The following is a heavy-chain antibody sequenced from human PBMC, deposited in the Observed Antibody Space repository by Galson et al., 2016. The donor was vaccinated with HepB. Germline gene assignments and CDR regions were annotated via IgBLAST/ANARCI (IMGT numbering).Heavy chain of an antibody. CDR3: TRDPYYYGSWGYGMDV. CDR2: IRSKTYGGTT. J-gene: IGHJ6*02. CDR1: GFTFGDYA. D-gene: IGHD3-10*01. Sequence: SLRLSCAASGFTFGDYAMSWVRQAPGKGLEWVGFIRSKTYGGTTEYAASVKGRFTISRDDSKTIAYLQMNSLKTEDTAMYFCTRDPYYYGSWGYGMDVWGQGTTVTVS. V-gene: IGHV3-49*04.